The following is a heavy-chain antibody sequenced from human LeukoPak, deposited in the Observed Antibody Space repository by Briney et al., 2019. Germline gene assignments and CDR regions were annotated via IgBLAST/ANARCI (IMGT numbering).Heavy chain of an antibody. CDR3: AREDPQTTVPEGMDV. V-gene: IGHV4-59*01. D-gene: IGHD4-17*01. CDR1: DGYISYYY. CDR2: IYYSGTT. Sequence: PSDTPTLMCTVSDGYISYYYWSWILQSPRNGQERIGYIYYSGTTNYNPSLKSRVTISVDTSKNQFSLQLRSVTAADTAVYYCAREDPQTTVPEGMDVWGQGTTVTVSS. J-gene: IGHJ6*02.